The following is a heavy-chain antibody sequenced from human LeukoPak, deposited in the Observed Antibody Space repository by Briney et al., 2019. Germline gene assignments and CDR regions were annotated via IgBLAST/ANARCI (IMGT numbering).Heavy chain of an antibody. J-gene: IGHJ5*02. Sequence: SQTLSLTCTVSGGSISSSSYYWGWIRQPPGKGLEWIGSIYYSGSTYYNPSLKSRVTISVDTSKNQFSLKLSSVTAADTAVYYCARDKVGYSYGYIWFDPWGQGTLVTVSS. V-gene: IGHV4-39*07. D-gene: IGHD5-18*01. CDR2: IYYSGST. CDR1: GGSISSSSYY. CDR3: ARDKVGYSYGYIWFDP.